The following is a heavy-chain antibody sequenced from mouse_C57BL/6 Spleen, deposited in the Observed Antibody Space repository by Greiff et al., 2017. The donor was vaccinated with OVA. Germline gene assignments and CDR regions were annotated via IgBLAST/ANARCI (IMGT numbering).Heavy chain of an antibody. Sequence: EVQLQQSGPGLVKPSQSLSLTCSVTGYSITSGYYWNWIRQFPGNKLEWMGYISYDGSHNYNPSLKNRISITRDTSKNQFFLKWNSVTTEDTATYYCARSLEDAMDYWGQGTSVTVSS. CDR2: ISYDGSH. CDR1: GYSITSGYY. CDR3: ARSLEDAMDY. V-gene: IGHV3-6*01. J-gene: IGHJ4*01. D-gene: IGHD2-10*02.